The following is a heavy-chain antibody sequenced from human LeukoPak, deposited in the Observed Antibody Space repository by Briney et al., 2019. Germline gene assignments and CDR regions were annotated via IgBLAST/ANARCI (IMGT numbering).Heavy chain of an antibody. CDR2: ISWNSGTI. CDR3: AKIITSSGSYIFDY. Sequence: QPGGSLRLSCAASGFTFGDYAMHWVRQAPGKGLEWVSGISWNSGTIGYADSVKGRFTISRDNAKNSLYLQMNSLRAEDTALYYCAKIITSSGSYIFDYWGQGTLVTVSS. D-gene: IGHD1-26*01. V-gene: IGHV3-9*01. CDR1: GFTFGDYA. J-gene: IGHJ4*02.